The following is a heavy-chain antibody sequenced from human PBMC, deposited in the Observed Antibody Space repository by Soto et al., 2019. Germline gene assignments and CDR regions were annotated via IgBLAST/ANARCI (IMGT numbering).Heavy chain of an antibody. J-gene: IGHJ6*02. CDR2: INHSGST. CDR3: ARVRLLRYFDWSAYYYYGMDV. CDR1: GGSFSGYY. V-gene: IGHV4-34*01. D-gene: IGHD3-9*01. Sequence: SETLSLTCAVYGGSFSGYYWSRIRQPPGKGLEWIGEINHSGSTNYNPSLKSRVTISVDTSKNQFSLKLNSVTAADTAVYHCARVRLLRYFDWSAYYYYGMDVRGHMTTVNVSS.